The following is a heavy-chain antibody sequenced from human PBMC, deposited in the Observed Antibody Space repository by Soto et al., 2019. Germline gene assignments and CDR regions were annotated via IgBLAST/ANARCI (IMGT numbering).Heavy chain of an antibody. V-gene: IGHV4-61*01. J-gene: IGHJ6*02. CDR3: ARTCCTTTSCPAHGIDV. Sequence: SETLSLTCTVSGGSVSSGSYYWTWIRQPPGKGLEWLGYIYYSGTTNYNPTLKSRITISVDTSWNQFSLTLSSVTAAETAVYFCARTCCTTTSCPAHGIDVWGQGTTFTVSS. CDR2: IYYSGTT. D-gene: IGHD4-4*01. CDR1: GGSVSSGSYY.